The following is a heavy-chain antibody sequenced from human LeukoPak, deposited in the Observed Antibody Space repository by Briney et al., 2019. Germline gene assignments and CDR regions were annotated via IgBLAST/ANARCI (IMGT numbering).Heavy chain of an antibody. Sequence: SETLSLTCTVSGGSISSYYWSWIRQPPGKGLAWIGYIYYSGSTNYNPSLKSRVTISVDTSKNQFSLKLSSVTAADTAVYYCARDYCDSPYGMDVWGQGTTVTVSS. CDR3: ARDYCDSPYGMDV. J-gene: IGHJ6*02. CDR2: IYYSGST. CDR1: GGSISSYY. D-gene: IGHD3-22*01. V-gene: IGHV4-59*01.